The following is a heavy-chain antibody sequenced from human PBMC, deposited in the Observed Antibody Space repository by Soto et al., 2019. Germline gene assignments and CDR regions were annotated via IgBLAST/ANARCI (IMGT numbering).Heavy chain of an antibody. D-gene: IGHD5-18*01. V-gene: IGHV1-18*01. CDR3: ARPRGYSYGDFDY. J-gene: IGHJ4*02. CDR1: GYTFTNSG. Sequence: ASVKVSCKASGYTFTNSGIIWVRQAPGQGLEWLGWINTDNGNTNYAQHLQGRVTLTTDTSTSTAYMDLRSLRSDDTAVYYCARPRGYSYGDFDYWGQGTLVTVSS. CDR2: INTDNGNT.